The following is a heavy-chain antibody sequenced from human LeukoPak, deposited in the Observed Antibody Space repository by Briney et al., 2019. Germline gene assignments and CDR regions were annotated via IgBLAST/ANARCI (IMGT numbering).Heavy chain of an antibody. CDR2: IYYTGST. D-gene: IGHD5-12*01. J-gene: IGHJ4*02. CDR1: GGSISSGSYS. Sequence: SETLSLTCTVSGGSISSGSYSWSWIRQPPGKGLEWIGYIYYTGSTNYNPSLKSRVTISVDTSKNQFSLKLSSVTAADTAVYYCARDRGDGYDYFWDYWGQGTLVTVS. V-gene: IGHV4-61*01. CDR3: ARDRGDGYDYFWDY.